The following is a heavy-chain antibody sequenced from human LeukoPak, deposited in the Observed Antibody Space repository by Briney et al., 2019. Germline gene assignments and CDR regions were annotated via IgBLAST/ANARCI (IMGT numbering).Heavy chain of an antibody. Sequence: PSETLSLTCAVYGGSFSGYYWSWIRQPPGKGLEWIGEINHSGSTNYNPPLKSRVTMSVDTSKNQFSLKLSSVTAADTTVYYCARETFQFLRGYPLDYWGQGTLVTVSS. CDR1: GGSFSGYY. D-gene: IGHD3-22*01. CDR3: ARETFQFLRGYPLDY. J-gene: IGHJ4*02. V-gene: IGHV4-34*01. CDR2: INHSGST.